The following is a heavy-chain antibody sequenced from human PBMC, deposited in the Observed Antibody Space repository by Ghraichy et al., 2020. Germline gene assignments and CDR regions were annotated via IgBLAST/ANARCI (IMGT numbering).Heavy chain of an antibody. CDR2: IKSKTDGGTT. CDR3: TTGVTIFGVVLPALYDAFDI. V-gene: IGHV3-15*01. J-gene: IGHJ3*02. Sequence: GGSLRLSCAASGFTFSNAWMSWVRQAPGKGLEWVGRIKSKTDGGTTDYAAPVKGRFTISRDDSKNTLYLQMNSLKTEDTAVYYCTTGVTIFGVVLPALYDAFDIWGQGTMVTVSS. CDR1: GFTFSNAW. D-gene: IGHD3-3*01.